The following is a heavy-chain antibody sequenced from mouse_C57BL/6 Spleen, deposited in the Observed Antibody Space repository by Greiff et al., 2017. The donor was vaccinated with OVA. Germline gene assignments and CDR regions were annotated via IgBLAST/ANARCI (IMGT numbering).Heavy chain of an antibody. CDR2: IWSGGST. V-gene: IGHV2-2*01. Sequence: VKVVESGPGLVQPSQSLSITCTVSGFSLTSYGVHWVRQSPGKGLEWLGVIWSGGSTDYNAAFISRLSISKDNSKSQVFFKMNSLQADDTAIYYCARNEGTGLYFDYWGQGTTLTVSS. J-gene: IGHJ2*01. CDR3: ARNEGTGLYFDY. CDR1: GFSLTSYG. D-gene: IGHD4-1*01.